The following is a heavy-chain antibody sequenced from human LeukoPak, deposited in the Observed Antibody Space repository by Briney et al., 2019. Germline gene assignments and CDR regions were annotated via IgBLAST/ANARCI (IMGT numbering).Heavy chain of an antibody. CDR3: ARVLDGSGSRSFDY. V-gene: IGHV3-74*01. CDR2: INSDGNST. J-gene: IGHJ4*02. D-gene: IGHD3-10*01. CDR1: GFTFSTYW. Sequence: GGSLRLSCAASGFTFSTYWMHWVRQGPGKGLVWVSRINSDGNSTNYADSVKGRFTISRDNAKNTLYLQMNSLRAEDTAMYFCARVLDGSGSRSFDYWGQGTPVTVSS.